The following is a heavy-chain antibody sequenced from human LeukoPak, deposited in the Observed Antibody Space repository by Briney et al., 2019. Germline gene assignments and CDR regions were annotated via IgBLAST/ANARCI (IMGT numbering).Heavy chain of an antibody. CDR2: MNPNSGNT. V-gene: IGHV1-8*01. J-gene: IGHJ5*02. CDR3: ARGPNKSDGGNSGSAWFDP. Sequence: ASVKVSCNASGYTFTTYGINWVRQATGQGLEWMGWMNPNSGNTGYAQKFQGRVTMTRNTSISTAYMELSSLRSEDTAVYYCARGPNKSDGGNSGSAWFDPWGQGTLVTVSS. CDR1: GYTFTTYG. D-gene: IGHD4-23*01.